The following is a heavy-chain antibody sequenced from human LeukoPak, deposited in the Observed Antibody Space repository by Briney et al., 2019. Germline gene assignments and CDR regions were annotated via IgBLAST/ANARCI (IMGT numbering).Heavy chain of an antibody. Sequence: SETLSLTCTVSGGSISSGDYYWSWIRQPPGKGLEWIGYIYYSGITYYNPSLKSRVTISVDTSKNQFSLKLSSVTAADTAVYYCARSAFLVTAPGLYYFDYWGQGTLVAVSS. CDR3: ARSAFLVTAPGLYYFDY. CDR1: GGSISSGDYY. D-gene: IGHD6-13*01. J-gene: IGHJ4*02. CDR2: IYYSGIT. V-gene: IGHV4-30-4*01.